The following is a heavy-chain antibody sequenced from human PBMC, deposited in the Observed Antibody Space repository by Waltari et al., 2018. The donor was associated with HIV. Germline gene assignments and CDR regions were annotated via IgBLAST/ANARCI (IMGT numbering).Heavy chain of an antibody. CDR2: IGTYNGNA. CDR1: GYPFTTYG. CDR3: ARSHCAVTSCGSIDY. J-gene: IGHJ4*02. Sequence: QVQLVQSGAQVQKPGASVKVSCTASGYPFTTYGIPWVRQAPGQGLEWLGGIGTYNGNADFAPKTQVRIHLTIDTSTSTAYMELTSLRSDDTAVYYCARSHCAVTSCGSIDYWGQGTLVTVSS. V-gene: IGHV1-18*01. D-gene: IGHD4-17*01.